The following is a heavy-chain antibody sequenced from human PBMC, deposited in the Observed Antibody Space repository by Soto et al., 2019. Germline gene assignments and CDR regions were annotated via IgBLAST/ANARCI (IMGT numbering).Heavy chain of an antibody. CDR3: VSGYGYFDN. Sequence: PGGSLRLSCAASGFTGSSKYMSWVRQAPGKGLEWVSTIWADGRNKYYADSVKGRFTISRDNSKNTLYLQMNSLTADDTAVYYCVSGYGYFDNSGQGTLVTVSS. V-gene: IGHV3-33*08. CDR2: IWADGRNK. D-gene: IGHD3-22*01. J-gene: IGHJ4*02. CDR1: GFTGSSKY.